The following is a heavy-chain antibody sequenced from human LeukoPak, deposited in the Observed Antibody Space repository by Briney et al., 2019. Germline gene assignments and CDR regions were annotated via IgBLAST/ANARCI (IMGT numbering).Heavy chain of an antibody. CDR1: GGSISSSSYY. Sequence: SETLSLTCTVSGGSISSSSYYWGWIRQPPGKGLEWIGSIYYSGSTYYNPSLKSRVTISVDTSKNQFSLKLSSVTAADTAVYYCAITRYYDFWSGYSDYWGQGTLVTVSS. CDR3: AITRYYDFWSGYSDY. CDR2: IYYSGST. D-gene: IGHD3-3*01. V-gene: IGHV4-39*01. J-gene: IGHJ4*02.